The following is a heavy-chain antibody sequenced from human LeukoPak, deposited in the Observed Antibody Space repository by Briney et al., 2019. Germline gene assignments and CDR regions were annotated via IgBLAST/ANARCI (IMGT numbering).Heavy chain of an antibody. V-gene: IGHV1-69*13. D-gene: IGHD3-22*01. Sequence: SVKVSCKASGGTFSTFPISWVRQAPGQGLEWIGGIIPIFGPNYAQKFQGRATISADLATATAYMELSSLTSEDTSVYYCATGKDRSGYYYSLDYWGQGTLVTVSS. CDR3: ATGKDRSGYYYSLDY. CDR2: IIPIFGP. J-gene: IGHJ4*02. CDR1: GGTFSTFP.